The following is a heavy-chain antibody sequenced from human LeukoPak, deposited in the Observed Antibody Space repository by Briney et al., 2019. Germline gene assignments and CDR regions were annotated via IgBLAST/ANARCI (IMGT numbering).Heavy chain of an antibody. CDR3: ARVRAALFDY. Sequence: SETLSLTCTVSGGSISTSSYYWGWFRQPPGKGLEWIGSIYYSGSTYYSPSLKSRVTISVDTSKNQFSLKLSSVTAADTAVYYCARVRAALFDYWGQGTLVTVSS. CDR2: IYYSGST. J-gene: IGHJ4*02. CDR1: GGSISTSSYY. V-gene: IGHV4-39*07. D-gene: IGHD6-25*01.